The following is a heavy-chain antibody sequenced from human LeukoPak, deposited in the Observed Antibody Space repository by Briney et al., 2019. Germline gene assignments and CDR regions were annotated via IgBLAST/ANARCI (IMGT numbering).Heavy chain of an antibody. Sequence: PGGSLRLSCAASRFIFSSYAMSWVRQAPGKGLEWVLTISGSGGSTYYADSVKGRFTISRDNSKNTLYLQMNSLRAEDTAVYCCASLYRDYWGQGTLVTVSS. CDR2: ISGSGGST. D-gene: IGHD5/OR15-5a*01. V-gene: IGHV3-23*01. J-gene: IGHJ4*02. CDR1: RFIFSSYA. CDR3: ASLYRDY.